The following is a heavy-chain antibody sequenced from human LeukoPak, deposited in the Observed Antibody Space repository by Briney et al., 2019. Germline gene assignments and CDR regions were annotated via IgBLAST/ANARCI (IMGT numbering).Heavy chain of an antibody. D-gene: IGHD3-22*01. Sequence: GGSLRLSCATSGFTFTTFWMHWVRQAPGKGLVWVSRINHDGSNTNYADCVKGRFTISRDNAKNTVYLQMNSLRAEDTAVYYCVRDWGYDSSGYWQKYFDTWGQGTLVTVSS. J-gene: IGHJ4*02. CDR2: INHDGSNT. CDR3: VRDWGYDSSGYWQKYFDT. CDR1: GFTFTTFW. V-gene: IGHV3-74*01.